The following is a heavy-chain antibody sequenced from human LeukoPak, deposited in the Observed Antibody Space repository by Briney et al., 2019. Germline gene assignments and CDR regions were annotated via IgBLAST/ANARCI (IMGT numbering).Heavy chain of an antibody. Sequence: GGSLRLSCAASGFTVSSNYMSWVRQAPGKGLEWVSVIYSGGSTSYADSVKGRFTISRDNSKNTVFFQMNSLRAEDTALYYCARAPPDVDTTMAMDHWGRGTLVTVSS. CDR3: ARAPPDVDTTMAMDH. CDR2: IYSGGST. V-gene: IGHV3-53*01. D-gene: IGHD5-18*01. J-gene: IGHJ4*02. CDR1: GFTVSSNY.